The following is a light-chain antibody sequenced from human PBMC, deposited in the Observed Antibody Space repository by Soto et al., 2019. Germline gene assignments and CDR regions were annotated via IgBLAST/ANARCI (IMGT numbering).Light chain of an antibody. CDR3: SSYAGTNTYV. CDR2: DNY. CDR1: SSNIGNNY. Sequence: QSVLTQPPSVSAAPGQKVTISCSGGSSNIGNNYVSWFQQLPGTAPKLLIYDNYKRPSGIPDRFSGSKSGASATLGITGLQTGDEADYYCSSYAGTNTYVFGTGTKVTVL. J-gene: IGLJ1*01. V-gene: IGLV1-51*01.